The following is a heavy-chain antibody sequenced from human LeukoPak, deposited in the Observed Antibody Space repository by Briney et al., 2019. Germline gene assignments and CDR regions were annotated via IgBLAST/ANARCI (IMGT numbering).Heavy chain of an antibody. CDR2: ISSSSSTI. D-gene: IGHD4-17*01. V-gene: IGHV3-48*01. Sequence: GGSLRLSCAASGFTFSSYSMNWVRQAPGKGLEWVSYISSSSSTIYYADSVKGRFTIFRDNAKNSLYLQMNSLRVEDTAVYYCARVDYGDYGHDAFDIWGQGTMVTVSS. CDR3: ARVDYGDYGHDAFDI. CDR1: GFTFSSYS. J-gene: IGHJ3*02.